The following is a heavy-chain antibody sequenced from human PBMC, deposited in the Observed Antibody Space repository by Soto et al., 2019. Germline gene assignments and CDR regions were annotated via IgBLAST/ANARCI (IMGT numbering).Heavy chain of an antibody. CDR1: GFTFSSYA. D-gene: IGHD5-12*01. Sequence: PVGSLRLSCAASGFTFSSYAMSWVRQAPGKGLEWVSAISSSGSTIYYADSVKGRFTISRDNAKNSLYLQMNSLRAEDTAVYYCARDSPRWLQSYFDYWGQGTLVTVSS. J-gene: IGHJ4*02. V-gene: IGHV3-48*03. CDR3: ARDSPRWLQSYFDY. CDR2: ISSSGSTI.